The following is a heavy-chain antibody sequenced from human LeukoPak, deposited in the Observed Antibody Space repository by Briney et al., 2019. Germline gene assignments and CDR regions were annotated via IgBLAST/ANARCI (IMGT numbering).Heavy chain of an antibody. V-gene: IGHV1-24*01. CDR1: GYTLTELS. CDR2: FDPEDGET. CDR3: ATEPQGSSRPSLDY. Sequence: GASVKVSCKVSGYTLTELSMHWVRQAPGKGLEWMGGFDPEDGETIYAQKFQGRVTMTEDTSTDTAYMELSSLRSEDTAVYYCATEPQGSSRPSLDYWGRGTLVTVSS. J-gene: IGHJ4*02. D-gene: IGHD6-13*01.